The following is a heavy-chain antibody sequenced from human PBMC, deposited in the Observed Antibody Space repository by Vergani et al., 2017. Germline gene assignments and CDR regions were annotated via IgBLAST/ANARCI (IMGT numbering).Heavy chain of an antibody. V-gene: IGHV1-3*01. CDR2: INAGNGNT. CDR1: GYTFNSYA. D-gene: IGHD6-13*01. CDR3: ARLINSGSWYYFDY. J-gene: IGHJ4*02. Sequence: QVQLVQSGAEVKKPGASVKVSCKASGYTFNSYAMHWVRQAPGQRLEWMGWINAGNGNTKYSQKFQGRVTITRDTSASTAYMELSSLRSEDTAVYYCARLINSGSWYYFDYWGQGTLVTVSS.